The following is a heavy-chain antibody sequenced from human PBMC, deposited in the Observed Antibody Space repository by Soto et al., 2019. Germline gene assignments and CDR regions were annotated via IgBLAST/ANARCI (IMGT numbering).Heavy chain of an antibody. D-gene: IGHD4-17*01. CDR3: ARTNADYGDYVLDY. CDR2: IYYSGST. Sequence: PSETLSLTCTVSGGSISSSSYYWGWIRQPPGKGLEWIGSIYYSGSTYYNPSLKSRVTISVDTSKNQFSLKLSSVTAADTAVYYCARTNADYGDYVLDYWGQGTLVTVSS. J-gene: IGHJ4*02. CDR1: GGSISSSSYY. V-gene: IGHV4-39*01.